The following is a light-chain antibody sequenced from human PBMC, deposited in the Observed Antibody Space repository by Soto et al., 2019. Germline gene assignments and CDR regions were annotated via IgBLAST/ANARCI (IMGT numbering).Light chain of an antibody. CDR3: QQYGISPRT. CDR2: GAS. Sequence: GLTQSPATLSLSPGERTTLSCRASQSVSNYLAWYQQKPGQAPRLLIYGASTRATGIPARFSGSGSGTDFTLTISRLEPEDFAVYYCQQYGISPRTFGQGTKVDIK. CDR1: QSVSNY. V-gene: IGKV3-20*01. J-gene: IGKJ1*01.